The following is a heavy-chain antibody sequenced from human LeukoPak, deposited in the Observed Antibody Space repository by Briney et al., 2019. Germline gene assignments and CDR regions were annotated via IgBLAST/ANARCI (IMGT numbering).Heavy chain of an antibody. Sequence: GGSLRLSCAASGFTFCSYSMNWVRQAPGRGLEWVSYISSSSSTIYYADSVKGRFTISRDNAKNSLYLQMNSLRAEDTAVYYCARDYGDYSSLYFDYWGQGTLVTVSS. J-gene: IGHJ4*02. V-gene: IGHV3-48*01. CDR1: GFTFCSYS. CDR2: ISSSSSTI. D-gene: IGHD4-17*01. CDR3: ARDYGDYSSLYFDY.